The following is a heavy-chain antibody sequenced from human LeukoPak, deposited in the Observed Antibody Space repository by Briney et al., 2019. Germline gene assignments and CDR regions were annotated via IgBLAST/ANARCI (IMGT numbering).Heavy chain of an antibody. CDR3: AREEVGWFGEFHFDY. J-gene: IGHJ4*02. D-gene: IGHD3-10*01. Sequence: GGSLRLSCAASGFTFSTYSMNWVRQAQGKGREWVSYISSSSSTIYYAYSVKGRFTISRDNAKNSLYLQMNSLRAEDTAVYYCAREEVGWFGEFHFDYWGQGTLVTVSS. CDR2: ISSSSSTI. V-gene: IGHV3-48*01. CDR1: GFTFSTYS.